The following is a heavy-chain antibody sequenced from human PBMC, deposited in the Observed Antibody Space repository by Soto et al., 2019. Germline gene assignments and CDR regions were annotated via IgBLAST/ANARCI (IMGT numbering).Heavy chain of an antibody. Sequence: EVQVLDSGGGLVQPGWSLRLSCAASGFTFSNFAMSWVRHYPANGLEWVSEISGSSGSTDYADSVKWRFTISRDNSKNTLHLHMSSLRAEDRAFYYCAKDTSSFLYDMAVWGKGTTVCVSS. J-gene: IGHJ6*03. CDR3: AKDTSSFLYDMAV. V-gene: IGHV3-23*01. CDR2: ISGSSGST. CDR1: GFTFSNFA. D-gene: IGHD2-2*01.